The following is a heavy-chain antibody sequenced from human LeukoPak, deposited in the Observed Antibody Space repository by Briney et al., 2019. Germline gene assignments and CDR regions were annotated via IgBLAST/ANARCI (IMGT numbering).Heavy chain of an antibody. D-gene: IGHD3-16*01. CDR1: GFTFSSYS. CDR3: ARGIMTPYYMDV. V-gene: IGHV3-21*01. CDR2: ISSSSSYI. Sequence: GSLRLSCAASGFTFSSYSMNWVRQAPGKGLEWVSFISSSSSYIYYADSVKGRFTISRDNAKKSLYLQMNSLRAEDTAVYYCARGIMTPYYMDVWGGGTTVTVSS. J-gene: IGHJ6*03.